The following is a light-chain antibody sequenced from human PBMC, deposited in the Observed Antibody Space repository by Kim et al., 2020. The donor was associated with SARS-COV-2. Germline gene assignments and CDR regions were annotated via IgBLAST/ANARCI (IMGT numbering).Light chain of an antibody. CDR1: SRDVGASNR. J-gene: IGLJ3*02. CDR3: SSYTGSDSFV. Sequence: GQTVTLSLTGTSRDVGASNRFCSYQQSTGTDPNLLIDEHTNRPTGVPGRFSWSETGKPASLTISGLQAEDEGDYYGSSYTGSDSFVFGGGNQLAAL. CDR2: EHT. V-gene: IGLV2-18*02.